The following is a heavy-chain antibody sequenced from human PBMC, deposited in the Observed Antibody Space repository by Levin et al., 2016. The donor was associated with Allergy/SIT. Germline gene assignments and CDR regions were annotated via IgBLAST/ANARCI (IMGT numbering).Heavy chain of an antibody. V-gene: IGHV3-49*02. CDR3: TNYDILTGYFDY. Sequence: WIRQPPGKGLEWVSFIRSKGHGGTTEYAASVKGRFTISRDDSKSIAYLQMNSLKTEDTAVYYCTNYDILTGYFDYWGQGTLVTVSS. CDR2: IRSKGHGGTT. J-gene: IGHJ4*02. D-gene: IGHD3-9*01.